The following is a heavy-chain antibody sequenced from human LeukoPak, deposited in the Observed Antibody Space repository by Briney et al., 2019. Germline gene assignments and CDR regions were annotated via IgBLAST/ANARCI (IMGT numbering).Heavy chain of an antibody. D-gene: IGHD6-19*01. V-gene: IGHV4-34*01. Sequence: XIRQPPXXXXXWIGEINHSGSTNYNPSLKSRVTISVDTSKNQFSLKLSSVTAADTAVYYCARWASGWYSYFDYWGQGTLVTVSS. CDR2: INHSGST. J-gene: IGHJ4*02. CDR3: ARWASGWYSYFDY.